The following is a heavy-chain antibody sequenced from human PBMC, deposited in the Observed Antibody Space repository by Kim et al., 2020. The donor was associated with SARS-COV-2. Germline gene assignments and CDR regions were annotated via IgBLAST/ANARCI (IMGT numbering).Heavy chain of an antibody. V-gene: IGHV3-11*06. CDR3: ARDNTYSGSYYEIDY. D-gene: IGHD1-26*01. Sequence: DSVKGRFTISRDNAKNSLYLQMNSLRAEDTAVYYCARDNTYSGSYYEIDYWGQGTLVTVSS. J-gene: IGHJ4*02.